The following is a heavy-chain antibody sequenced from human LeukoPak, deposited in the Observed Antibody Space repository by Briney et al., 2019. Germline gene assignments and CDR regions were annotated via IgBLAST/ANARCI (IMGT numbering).Heavy chain of an antibody. CDR3: ARGDDFWGERNAFDI. Sequence: GGSLRLSCAASGFPLSSYSMHWVRQAPGKGLEWVSCVNTDGRYIFYADSVKGRFTISRDDAKNSLYLQMNSLRAEDTALYYCARGDDFWGERNAFDIWGQGTTVTVSS. CDR2: VNTDGRYI. D-gene: IGHD3-3*01. V-gene: IGHV3-21*01. CDR1: GFPLSSYS. J-gene: IGHJ3*02.